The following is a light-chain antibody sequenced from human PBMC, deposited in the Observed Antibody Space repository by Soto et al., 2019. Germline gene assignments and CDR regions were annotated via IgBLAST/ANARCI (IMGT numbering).Light chain of an antibody. CDR3: QQRSNWPPKIT. CDR1: HSVSDN. V-gene: IGKV3-15*01. J-gene: IGKJ5*01. CDR2: GAS. Sequence: EIVMTHSPATLSVFPGERATLSCSASHSVSDNVAWYQQKPGQAPRLLIYGASTRATATPARFSGSGSGTEFTLTISSLETEDFAVYYCQQRSNWPPKITFGQGTRLEIK.